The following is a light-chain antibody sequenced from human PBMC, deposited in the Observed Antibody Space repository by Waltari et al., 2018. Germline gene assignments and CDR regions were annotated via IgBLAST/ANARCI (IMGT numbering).Light chain of an antibody. Sequence: QSALPQPRSVSGSPGQSVTISCTCTSSDVGSYHYVAWYQQHPGKAPKLIIYNVSRRLSGVPDRFSGSKSGNTASLTISGLEADDEADYFCTSYAGAYTVFGGGTKLTVL. V-gene: IGLV2-11*01. CDR2: NVS. J-gene: IGLJ2*01. CDR3: TSYAGAYTV. CDR1: SSDVGSYHY.